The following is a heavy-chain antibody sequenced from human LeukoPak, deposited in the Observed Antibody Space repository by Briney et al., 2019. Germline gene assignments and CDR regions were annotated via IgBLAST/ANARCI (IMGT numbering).Heavy chain of an antibody. V-gene: IGHV3-21*01. CDR2: IISISSHI. CDR3: ARLMGDRTIYDY. Sequence: GGSLRLSCAASGFTFSSYSMNWVRQAPGKGLEWVASIISISSHIYYADSVKGRFTISRDNAKNSLYLQMNSLRAEDTAVYYCARLMGDRTIYDYWGQGALVTVSS. D-gene: IGHD1-26*01. J-gene: IGHJ4*02. CDR1: GFTFSSYS.